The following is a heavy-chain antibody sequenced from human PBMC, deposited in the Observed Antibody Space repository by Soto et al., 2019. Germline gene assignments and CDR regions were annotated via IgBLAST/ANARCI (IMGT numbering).Heavy chain of an antibody. CDR3: AKSAGSNAYYPNDY. CDR2: ISSSSSTI. CDR1: GFTFSSHS. V-gene: IGHV3-48*01. J-gene: IGHJ4*02. Sequence: GGSLRLSCAASGFTFSSHSMNWVRQAPGKGLEWVSCISSSSSTIYYADSVKGRFTISRDNSKNTLYLQMNSLRAEDAAVYYCAKSAGSNAYYPNDYWGQGTLVTVSS. D-gene: IGHD3-16*01.